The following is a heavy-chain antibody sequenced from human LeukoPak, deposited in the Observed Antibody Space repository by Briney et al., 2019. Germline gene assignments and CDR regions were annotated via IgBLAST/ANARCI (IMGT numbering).Heavy chain of an antibody. CDR3: ARASRDGYNLPQVVLYYYYMDV. CDR1: GYTFTGYY. Sequence: ASVKVSCKASGYTFTGYYMHWVRQAPGQGLEWMGWINPNSGGTNYAQKFQGRVTMTRDTYISTAYMELSRLRSDDTAVYYCARASRDGYNLPQVVLYYYYMDVWGKGTTVTVSS. V-gene: IGHV1-2*02. J-gene: IGHJ6*03. D-gene: IGHD5-24*01. CDR2: INPNSGGT.